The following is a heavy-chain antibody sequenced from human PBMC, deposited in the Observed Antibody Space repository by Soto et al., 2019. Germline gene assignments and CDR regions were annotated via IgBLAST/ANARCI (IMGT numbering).Heavy chain of an antibody. CDR2: INHSGST. V-gene: IGHV4-34*01. Sequence: PSETLSLTCAVYGGSFSGYYWSWIRQPPGKGLEWIGEINHSGSTNYNPSLKSRVTISVDTSKNQFSLKLSSVTAADTAVYYCARGTFITTVRGVRGGGWFDPWGQGTMVTVSS. CDR1: GGSFSGYY. D-gene: IGHD3-10*01. J-gene: IGHJ5*02. CDR3: ARGTFITTVRGVRGGGWFDP.